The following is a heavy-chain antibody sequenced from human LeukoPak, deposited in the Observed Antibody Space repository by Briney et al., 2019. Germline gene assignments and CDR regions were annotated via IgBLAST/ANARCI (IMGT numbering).Heavy chain of an antibody. CDR3: AAQVAYYFDY. CDR1: GYSISSGYY. V-gene: IGHV4-38-2*02. CDR2: IYHSGST. Sequence: SETLSLTCTVSGYSISSGYYWGWIRQPSGKGLEWIGSIYHSGSTYYNPSLKSRVTISVDTSKNQFSLKLSSVTAADTAAYYCAAQVAYYFDYWGQGTLVTVSS. J-gene: IGHJ4*02.